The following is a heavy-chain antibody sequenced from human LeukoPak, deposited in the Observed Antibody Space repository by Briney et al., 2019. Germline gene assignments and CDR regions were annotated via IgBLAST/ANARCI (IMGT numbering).Heavy chain of an antibody. CDR3: ATGSLGSTTSSDCCPLDY. Sequence: GGSLRLSCAASGFNFSTSWMNWVRQAPGKGLVCVSRINTDGSSRSYADSVKGRFTISRDNANNTLYLQMNSLRVEDTAVYYCATGSLGSTTSSDCCPLDYWGQGTLVTVSS. CDR1: GFNFSTSW. V-gene: IGHV3-74*01. D-gene: IGHD2/OR15-2a*01. J-gene: IGHJ4*02. CDR2: INTDGSSR.